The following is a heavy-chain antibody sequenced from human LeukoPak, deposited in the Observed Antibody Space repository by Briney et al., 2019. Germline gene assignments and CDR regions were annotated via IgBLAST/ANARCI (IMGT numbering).Heavy chain of an antibody. CDR2: FDPEDGET. CDR3: ATFRYYYDSSGYKY. J-gene: IGHJ4*02. V-gene: IGHV1-24*01. D-gene: IGHD3-22*01. CDR1: GYTLTELS. Sequence: GASVTVSCKVSGYTLTELSMHWVRQAPGKGLEWMGGFDPEDGETIYAQKFQGRLTMTEDTSTDTAYMELSSLRSEDAAVYYCATFRYYYDSSGYKYWGQGTLVTVSS.